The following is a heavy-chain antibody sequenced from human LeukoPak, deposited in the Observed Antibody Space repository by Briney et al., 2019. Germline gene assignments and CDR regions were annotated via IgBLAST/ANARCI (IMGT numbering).Heavy chain of an antibody. CDR2: IGTAGDT. CDR1: GFTFSSYD. J-gene: IGHJ6*03. V-gene: IGHV3-13*01. D-gene: IGHD6-19*01. CDR3: ARGNGWDYYYMDV. Sequence: HPGGSLRLSCAASGFTFSSYDMHWVRQATGKGLEWVSAIGTAGDTYYPGSVKGRFTISRENAKNSLYLQTNSLRAGDTAVYYCARGNGWDYYYMDVWGKGTTVTVSS.